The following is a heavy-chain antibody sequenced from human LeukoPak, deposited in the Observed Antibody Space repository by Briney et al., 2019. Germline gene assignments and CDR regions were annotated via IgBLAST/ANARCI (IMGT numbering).Heavy chain of an antibody. V-gene: IGHV4-59*08. CDR3: ARPQPGPNSFDF. J-gene: IGHJ4*02. CDR1: GGSISSYY. D-gene: IGHD2-2*01. CDR2: IYYSGST. Sequence: SETLSLTCTVSGGSISSYYWSWIRQPPGKGLEWIGYIYYSGSTNYNPSLKGRVTISVDTSKNQFSLKLSSVTAADTAVYYCARPQPGPNSFDFWGQGTLVTASS.